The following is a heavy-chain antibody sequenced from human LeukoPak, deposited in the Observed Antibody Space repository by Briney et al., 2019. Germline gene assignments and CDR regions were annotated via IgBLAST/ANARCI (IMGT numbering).Heavy chain of an antibody. D-gene: IGHD3-3*01. CDR3: ARDITIFGVVIDYYYYYMDV. CDR1: GFTFSSYW. CDR2: IKQDGSEK. Sequence: GGSRRLSCAASGFTFSSYWMSSVRQAPGKGLEWVATIKQDGSEKYYVDSVKGRFTISRDNAKNSLYLQMNSLRAEDTAVYYCARDITIFGVVIDYYYYYMDVWGKGTTVTVSS. J-gene: IGHJ6*03. V-gene: IGHV3-7*01.